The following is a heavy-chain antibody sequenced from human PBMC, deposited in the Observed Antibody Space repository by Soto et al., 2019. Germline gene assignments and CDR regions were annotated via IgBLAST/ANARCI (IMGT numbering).Heavy chain of an antibody. CDR2: IYYSGST. CDR1: GGSISSSSYY. V-gene: IGHV4-39*01. CDR3: ARGFPTVVTADY. D-gene: IGHD4-17*01. J-gene: IGHJ4*02. Sequence: PSETLSLTCTVSGGSISSSSYYWGWIRQPPGKGLEWIGSIYYSGSTYYNPSLKSRVTISVDTSKNQFSLKLSSVTAADTAVYYCARGFPTVVTADYWGQGTLVTVSS.